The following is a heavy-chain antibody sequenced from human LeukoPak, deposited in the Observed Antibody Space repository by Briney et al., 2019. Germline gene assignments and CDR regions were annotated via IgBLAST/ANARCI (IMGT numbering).Heavy chain of an antibody. CDR1: GGSISSSSYY. V-gene: IGHV4-39*01. Sequence: PSETLSLTCTVSGGSISSSSYYWGWIRQPPGKGLEWIGSIYYSGSTYYNPSLKSRVTISVDTSKNQFSLKLSSVTAADTAVYYCARAGTYYHDSSGYTDYYYYMDVWGKGTTVTISS. J-gene: IGHJ6*03. CDR3: ARAGTYYHDSSGYTDYYYYMDV. CDR2: IYYSGST. D-gene: IGHD3-22*01.